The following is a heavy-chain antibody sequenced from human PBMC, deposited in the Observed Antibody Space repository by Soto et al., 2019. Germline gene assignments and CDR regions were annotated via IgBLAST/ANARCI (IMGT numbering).Heavy chain of an antibody. D-gene: IGHD5-12*01. Sequence: QVQLVESGGGVVQPGRSLTLSCAASGFTFSSYGMHWVRQAPGKGLDWVAVISYDGGNKYYADSVKGRVTISRDNSKNTRSLQMNSLRVEDTAVYYCAKDRGWIVSPDQWGQGILVTVSS. CDR1: GFTFSSYG. CDR3: AKDRGWIVSPDQ. V-gene: IGHV3-30*18. CDR2: ISYDGGNK. J-gene: IGHJ5*02.